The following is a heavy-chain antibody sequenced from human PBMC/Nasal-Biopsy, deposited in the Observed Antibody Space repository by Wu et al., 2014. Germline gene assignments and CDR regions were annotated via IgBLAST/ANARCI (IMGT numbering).Heavy chain of an antibody. CDR3: ARDMGXGSYYYYYGMDV. J-gene: IGHJ6*02. V-gene: IGHV3-9*01. Sequence: QAPGKGLEWVSGISWNSDNIDYADSVNGRFTISRXNTKNSLYLQMNSLRAEDTALYYCARDMGXGSYYYYYGMDVWGQGTTVTVSS. D-gene: IGHD1-26*01. CDR2: ISWNSDNI.